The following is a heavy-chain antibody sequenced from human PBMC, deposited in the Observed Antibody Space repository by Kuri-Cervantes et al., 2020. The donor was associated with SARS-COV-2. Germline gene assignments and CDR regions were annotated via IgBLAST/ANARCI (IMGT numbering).Heavy chain of an antibody. CDR3: ARAWVPDYYDSSGYYPYYFDY. CDR2: ISWNSGSI. D-gene: IGHD3-22*01. V-gene: IGHV3-9*01. CDR1: GFTFDDYA. Sequence: SLKISCAASGFTFDDYAMHWVRQAPGKGLEWVSGISWNSGSIGYADSVKGRFTISRDNAKNSLYLQMNSLRAEDTAVYHCARAWVPDYYDSSGYYPYYFDYWGQGTLVTVSS. J-gene: IGHJ4*02.